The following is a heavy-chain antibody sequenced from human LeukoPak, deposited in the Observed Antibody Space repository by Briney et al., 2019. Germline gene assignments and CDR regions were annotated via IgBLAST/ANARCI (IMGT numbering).Heavy chain of an antibody. J-gene: IGHJ4*02. CDR3: ASRLGTTVVTGFDY. V-gene: IGHV3-7*01. CDR2: IKQDGSEK. Sequence: GGSLRLSCAASGFTFSSYWMSWVRQAQGKGLEWVANIKQDGSEKYYVDSVKGRFTISRDNAKNSLYLQMNSLRAEDTAVYYCASRLGTTVVTGFDYWGQGTLVTVSS. D-gene: IGHD4-23*01. CDR1: GFTFSSYW.